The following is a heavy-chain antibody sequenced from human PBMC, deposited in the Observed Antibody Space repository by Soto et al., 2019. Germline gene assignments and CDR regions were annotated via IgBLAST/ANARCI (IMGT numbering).Heavy chain of an antibody. V-gene: IGHV3-64D*08. CDR3: VSGRYCSGGSCYPHNFDY. CDR2: ISSNGGST. D-gene: IGHD2-15*01. CDR1: GVTFSSSA. Sequence: GGCLRLSCSASGVTFSSSAMHGVRQAPEKGLEYVSAISSNGGSTYYADSVKGRFTISRDNSKNTLYLQMSSLRAEDTAVYYCVSGRYCSGGSCYPHNFDYWGQGTLVTVSS. J-gene: IGHJ4*02.